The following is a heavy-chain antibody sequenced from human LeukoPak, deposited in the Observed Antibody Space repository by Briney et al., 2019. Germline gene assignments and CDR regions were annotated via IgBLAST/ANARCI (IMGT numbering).Heavy chain of an antibody. Sequence: ASVKVSCKASGYTFTGYYMHWVRQAPGQGLEWMGRINPNSGGTNYAQKFQGRVTMTRGTSISTAYMELSGLRSDDTAVYYCARAVSGYDFFDYWGQGTLVTVSS. CDR2: INPNSGGT. J-gene: IGHJ4*02. CDR3: ARAVSGYDFFDY. D-gene: IGHD5-12*01. V-gene: IGHV1-2*06. CDR1: GYTFTGYY.